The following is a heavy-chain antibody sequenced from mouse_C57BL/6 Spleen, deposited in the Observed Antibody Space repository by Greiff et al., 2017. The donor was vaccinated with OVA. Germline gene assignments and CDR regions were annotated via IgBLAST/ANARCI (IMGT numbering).Heavy chain of an antibody. Sequence: EVQLVESGPVLVKPGASVKMSCKASGYTFTDYYMNWVKQSHGKSLEWIGVINPYNGGTSYNQKFKGKATLTVDKSSSTAYMELNSLTSEDSAVYYCARRTAQATGYFDYWGQGTTLTVSS. V-gene: IGHV1-19*01. CDR3: ARRTAQATGYFDY. CDR1: GYTFTDYY. CDR2: INPYNGGT. D-gene: IGHD3-2*02. J-gene: IGHJ2*01.